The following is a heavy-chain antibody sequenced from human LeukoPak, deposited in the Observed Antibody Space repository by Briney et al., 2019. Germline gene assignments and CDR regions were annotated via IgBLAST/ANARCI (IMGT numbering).Heavy chain of an antibody. J-gene: IGHJ6*03. CDR3: ARAGITMDMDV. CDR2: ISAYNGNT. CDR1: GYTFTGYY. D-gene: IGHD3-3*01. V-gene: IGHV1-18*04. Sequence: GASVKVSCKASGYTFTGYYMHWVRQAPGQGLEWMGWISAYNGNTNYAQKLQGRVTMTTDTSTSTAYMELRSLRSDDTAVYYCARAGITMDMDVWGKGTTVTVSS.